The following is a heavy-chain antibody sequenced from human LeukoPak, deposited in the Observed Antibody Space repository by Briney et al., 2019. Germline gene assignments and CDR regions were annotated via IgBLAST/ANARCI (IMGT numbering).Heavy chain of an antibody. CDR3: AKGTDFWSGYSFDH. CDR2: LYGGVST. Sequence: PGGSLRLSCAASGFSVTPNYMSWVRQAPGKGLEWVSVLYGGVSTFYPDSVKGRFTISRDTSKNVVYLQMNTVRAEDTAVYFCAKGTDFWSGYSFDHWGQGVLVTVSS. J-gene: IGHJ4*02. CDR1: GFSVTPNY. V-gene: IGHV3-53*01. D-gene: IGHD3-3*01.